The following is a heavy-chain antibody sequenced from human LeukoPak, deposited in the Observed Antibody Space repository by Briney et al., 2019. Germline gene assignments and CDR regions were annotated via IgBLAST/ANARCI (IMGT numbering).Heavy chain of an antibody. CDR1: GGSISSGDYY. CDR2: IYYSGST. D-gene: IGHD3-10*01. J-gene: IGHJ4*02. V-gene: IGHV4-30-4*01. CDR3: ARQSITMVRGVLRYFDY. Sequence: SETLSLTCTVSGGSISSGDYYWSWIRQPPGKGLEWIGYIYYSGSTYYNPSLKSRVTISVDTSKNQFSLKLSSVTAADTAVYYCARQSITMVRGVLRYFDYWGQGTLVTVSS.